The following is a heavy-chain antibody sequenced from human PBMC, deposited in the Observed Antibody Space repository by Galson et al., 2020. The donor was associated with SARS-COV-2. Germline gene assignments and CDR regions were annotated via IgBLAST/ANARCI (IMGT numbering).Heavy chain of an antibody. CDR1: GGAFSSYA. CDR3: ARIASKSGSDY. V-gene: IGHV1-69*10. J-gene: IGHJ4*02. D-gene: IGHD3-10*01. Sequence: SVTVSCKASGGAFSSYALSWVRQAPGHGLAWLGRTLPVLPITSYPQHFEGRVTITADDSPGTTHMELSSLTSEDTALYYCARIASKSGSDYWGQGTLVTVSS. CDR2: TLPVLPIT.